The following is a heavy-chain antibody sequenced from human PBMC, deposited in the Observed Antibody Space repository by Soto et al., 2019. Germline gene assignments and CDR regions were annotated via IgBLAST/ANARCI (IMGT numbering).Heavy chain of an antibody. V-gene: IGHV1-69*02. CDR1: GGTFSSYT. Sequence: SVKVSCKASGGTFSSYTISWVRQAPGQGLEWMGRIIPILGIANYAQKFQGRVTITADTSTSTAYMELSSLRSEDTAVYYCARGRGRSTYYDFWSGNYYYFDYWGQGTLVTVSS. CDR3: ARGRGRSTYYDFWSGNYYYFDY. D-gene: IGHD3-3*01. CDR2: IIPILGIA. J-gene: IGHJ4*02.